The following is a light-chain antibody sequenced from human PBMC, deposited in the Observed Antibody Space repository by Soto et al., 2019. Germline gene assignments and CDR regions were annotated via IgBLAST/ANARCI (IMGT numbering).Light chain of an antibody. Sequence: QSALTQPASVSGSPGQSITISCTGTSSDVGAYNYVSWYQQHPGTAPKLVISEVTNRPPGVSSRFSGSKSGNTASLTISGLQAEDEADYFCSSYTTTNTLWVFGGGTKVTVL. CDR1: SSDVGAYNY. CDR2: EVT. CDR3: SSYTTTNTLWV. J-gene: IGLJ3*02. V-gene: IGLV2-14*01.